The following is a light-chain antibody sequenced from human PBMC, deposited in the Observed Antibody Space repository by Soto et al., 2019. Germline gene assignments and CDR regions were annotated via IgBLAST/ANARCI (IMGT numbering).Light chain of an antibody. Sequence: DIQLTQSPSFLSASVGDRVTITCRATQAIRSYLAWYQQKPGKAPKLLIYGASTLQGGVPSGFSASGSGTEFTLTISSLQPEDFATYYCQQFTSYPLTFGGGTKVEI. V-gene: IGKV1-9*01. CDR2: GAS. CDR3: QQFTSYPLT. CDR1: QAIRSY. J-gene: IGKJ4*01.